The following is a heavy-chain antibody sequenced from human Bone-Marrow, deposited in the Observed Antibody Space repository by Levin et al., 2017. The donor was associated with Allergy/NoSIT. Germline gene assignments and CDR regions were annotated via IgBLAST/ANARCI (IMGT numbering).Heavy chain of an antibody. CDR2: VYYSGST. V-gene: IGHV4-59*01. CDR1: GDSISSFY. J-gene: IGHJ3*01. CDR3: ATTLTGEPLRGFAV. Sequence: SQTLSLTCTVSGDSISSFYWSWIRQPPGKGLEWIGYVYYSGSTNYNPSLKSRVTISIHTSKTQFSLKLSSVTAADTAVYYCATTLTGEPLRGFAVWGPGTMVTVSS. D-gene: IGHD7-27*01.